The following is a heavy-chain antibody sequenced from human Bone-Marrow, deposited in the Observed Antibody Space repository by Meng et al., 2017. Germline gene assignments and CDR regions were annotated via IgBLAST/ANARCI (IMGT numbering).Heavy chain of an antibody. CDR3: ARARGDSNTVYEDH. V-gene: IGHV3-20*04. CDR2: IDSGGGGA. J-gene: IGHJ4*02. Sequence: GESLKISCAASGFIFDGFGMSWVRQAPGKGLEWVSGIDSGGGGARDGDSVKGRFTISRDNAKNSLFLQMNSLRAEDTAFYYWARARGDSNTVYEDHWGQGTLVTVSS. CDR1: GFIFDGFG. D-gene: IGHD5-24*01.